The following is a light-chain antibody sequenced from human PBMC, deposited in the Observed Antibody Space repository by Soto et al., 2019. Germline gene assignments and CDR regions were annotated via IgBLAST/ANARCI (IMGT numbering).Light chain of an antibody. J-gene: IGKJ4*01. CDR3: LQEYRYPLT. CDR1: QGISSD. CDR2: AAS. Sequence: AIQITQSPSSLSASVGDRVTVTCRASQGISSDLGWFQQKPGKAPKLLIYAASSLQSGVPSRFSGRGSGTYFTLTISGLQVEDSATYYCLQEYRYPLTFGGGTKVDIK. V-gene: IGKV1-6*02.